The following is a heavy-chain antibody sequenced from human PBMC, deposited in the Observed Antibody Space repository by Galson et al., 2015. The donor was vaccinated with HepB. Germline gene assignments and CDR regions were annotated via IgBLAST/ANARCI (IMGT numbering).Heavy chain of an antibody. CDR2: INPNSGGT. CDR3: AGDGGTVRYCSSTSCYVFVY. J-gene: IGHJ4*02. D-gene: IGHD2-2*01. Sequence: SVKVSCKASGYTFTGYYMHWVRQAPGQGLEWMGRINPNSGGTNYAQKFQGRVTMTRDTSISTAYMELSRLRSDDTAVYYCAGDGGTVRYCSSTSCYVFVYWGQGTLVTVSS. V-gene: IGHV1-2*06. CDR1: GYTFTGYY.